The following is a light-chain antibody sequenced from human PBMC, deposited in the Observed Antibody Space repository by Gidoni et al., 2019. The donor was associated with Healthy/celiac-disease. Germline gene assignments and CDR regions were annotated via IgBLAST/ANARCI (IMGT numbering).Light chain of an antibody. Sequence: ELFLTHSPGTLSFSPGERATLSCRASQSVSSSYLAWYQQKPGQAPRLLIYGASSRATGIPDRFSGSGSGTDFTLTISRLEPEDFAVYYCQQYGSSRTFGQGTKVEIK. CDR3: QQYGSSRT. CDR1: QSVSSSY. J-gene: IGKJ1*01. V-gene: IGKV3-20*01. CDR2: GAS.